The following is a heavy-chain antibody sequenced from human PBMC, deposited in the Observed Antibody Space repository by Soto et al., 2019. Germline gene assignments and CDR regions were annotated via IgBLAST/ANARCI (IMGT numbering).Heavy chain of an antibody. CDR1: GYIFSSYG. V-gene: IGHV1-18*01. Sequence: QIHLVQSGGEVKKPGASVKVSCKASGYIFSSYGITWVRQAPGQGLEWMGWISAYNGNTNYAQKFQGRVTMTTDTSTSTAYMELRSLRSDDTAMYYCARDLRSYYYDSSGYSDYWGQGTVVTVSS. CDR3: ARDLRSYYYDSSGYSDY. J-gene: IGHJ4*02. D-gene: IGHD3-22*01. CDR2: ISAYNGNT.